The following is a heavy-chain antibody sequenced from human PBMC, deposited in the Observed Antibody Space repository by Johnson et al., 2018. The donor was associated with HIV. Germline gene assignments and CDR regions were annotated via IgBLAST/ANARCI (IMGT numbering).Heavy chain of an antibody. CDR2: IWYDGSNK. Sequence: QMQLVESGGRVVQPGRSLRLSCAASGFTLSKHAMHWVRQAPGKGLEWVTVIWYDGSNKHYADSVKGRFTISRDNSRNTLYLQMNSLRVEDTAVYYCAKDQWSSSWTNDAFAMWGQGTMVTVSS. CDR1: GFTLSKHA. J-gene: IGHJ3*02. CDR3: AKDQWSSSWTNDAFAM. D-gene: IGHD6-13*01. V-gene: IGHV3-33*06.